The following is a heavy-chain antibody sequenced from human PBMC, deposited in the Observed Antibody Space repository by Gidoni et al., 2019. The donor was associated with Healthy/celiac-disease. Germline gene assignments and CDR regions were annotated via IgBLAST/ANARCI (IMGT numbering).Heavy chain of an antibody. CDR1: GFTFDDYA. J-gene: IGHJ4*02. CDR3: AKSRTLRYFDWLLFDY. V-gene: IGHV3-9*01. D-gene: IGHD3-9*01. Sequence: EVQLVESGGGLVQPGRSLRLSCAASGFTFDDYAMHWVRQAPGKGLEWVSGISWNSGSIGYADSVKGRFTISRDNAKNSLYLQMNSLRAEDTALYYCAKSRTLRYFDWLLFDYWGQGTLVTVSS. CDR2: ISWNSGSI.